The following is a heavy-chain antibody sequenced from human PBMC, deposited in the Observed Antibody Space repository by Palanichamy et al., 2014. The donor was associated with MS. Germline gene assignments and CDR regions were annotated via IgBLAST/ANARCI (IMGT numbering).Heavy chain of an antibody. D-gene: IGHD3-10*01. V-gene: IGHV1-46*03. Sequence: LVQSGAEVKKPGASVKVSCKASGYTFTSYYMHWVRQAPGQGLEWMGIINPSGGSTSYAQKFQGRVTMTRDTSTSTVYMELSSLRSEDTAVYYCARGTTMVRGVINKRSGWIDPWGQGTLVTISS. J-gene: IGHJ5*02. CDR2: INPSGGST. CDR3: ARGTTMVRGVINKRSGWIDP. CDR1: GYTFTSYY.